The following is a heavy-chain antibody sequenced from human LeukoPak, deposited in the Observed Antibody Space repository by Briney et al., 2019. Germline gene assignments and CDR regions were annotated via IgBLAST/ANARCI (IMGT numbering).Heavy chain of an antibody. D-gene: IGHD5-12*01. CDR1: GFTFSNFE. CDR3: ARGRYSGYDN. V-gene: IGHV3-48*03. J-gene: IGHJ4*02. Sequence: GGSLRLSCAASGFTFSNFEFNWVRQAPGKGLEWLSYISSSGSTISYADSVRGRFTFSRDNAKNSVFLLMSNLRAEDTAVYYCARGRYSGYDNWGQGTLVTVSS. CDR2: ISSSGSTI.